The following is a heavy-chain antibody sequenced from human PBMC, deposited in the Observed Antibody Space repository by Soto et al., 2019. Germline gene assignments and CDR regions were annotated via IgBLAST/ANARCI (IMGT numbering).Heavy chain of an antibody. D-gene: IGHD1-7*01. CDR1: GYSFTSYW. CDR2: IYPGDSDT. Sequence: EVQLVQSGAEVKKPGESLKISCKGSGYSFTSYWIGWVRQMPGKGLEWMGIIYPGDSDTRYSPSFQGQVTISADKSISTAYLQWCSLKASDTAMYYCARWQTYNWNYPKFDYWGQGTLVTVSS. J-gene: IGHJ4*02. V-gene: IGHV5-51*01. CDR3: ARWQTYNWNYPKFDY.